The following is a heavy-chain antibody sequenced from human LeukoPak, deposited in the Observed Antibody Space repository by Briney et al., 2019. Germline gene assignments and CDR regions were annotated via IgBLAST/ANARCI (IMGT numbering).Heavy chain of an antibody. V-gene: IGHV1-2*02. CDR1: GYTFTGYY. J-gene: IGHJ4*02. CDR2: INPNSGGT. CDR3: ASPTGADGYNSHFDY. Sequence: ASVKVSCKASGYTFTGYYMHWVRQAPGQGLEWMGWINPNSGGTNYAQKFQGRVTITTDESTSTAYMELSSLRSEDTAVYYCASPTGADGYNSHFDYWGQGTLVTVAS. D-gene: IGHD5-24*01.